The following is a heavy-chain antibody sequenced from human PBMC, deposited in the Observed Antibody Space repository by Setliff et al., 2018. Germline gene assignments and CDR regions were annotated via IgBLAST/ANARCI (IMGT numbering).Heavy chain of an antibody. J-gene: IGHJ4*02. D-gene: IGHD6-19*01. CDR2: IYYSGST. CDR3: ARFSGSGWSYFDY. CDR1: GGSISSSSYY. V-gene: IGHV4-39*01. Sequence: SETLSLTCTVSGGSISSSSYYWGWIRQPPGKGLEWIGSIYYSGSTYYNPSLKSRVTISVDTSRNQFSLKLSSVTAADTAVYYCARFSGSGWSYFDYWGQGTLVTVSS.